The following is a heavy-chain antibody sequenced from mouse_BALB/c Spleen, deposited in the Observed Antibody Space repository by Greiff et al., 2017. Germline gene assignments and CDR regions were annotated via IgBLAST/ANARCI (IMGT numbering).Heavy chain of an antibody. V-gene: IGHV1-54*01. CDR1: GYAFTNYL. CDR3: ARGYYGNYGGWYFDV. D-gene: IGHD2-1*01. CDR2: INPGSGGT. J-gene: IGHJ1*01. Sequence: QVQLKESGAELVRPGTSVTVSCKASGYAFTNYLIEWVKQRPGQGLEWIGVINPGSGGTNYNEKFKGKATLTADKSSSTAYMQLSSRTSDDSAVYFCARGYYGNYGGWYFDVWGAGTTVTVSS.